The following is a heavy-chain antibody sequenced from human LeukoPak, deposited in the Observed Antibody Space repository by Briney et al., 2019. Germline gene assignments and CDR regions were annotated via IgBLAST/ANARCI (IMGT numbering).Heavy chain of an antibody. Sequence: PGGSVRLSCAGSGFGLSGYGMHWVRQAPGKGLEWVAVIWYDGSNKYYADSVKGRFTISRDNSKNTLYLQMNSLRAEDTAVYYCARGHRYYDSSGYYGWLDYWGQGTLVTVSS. CDR2: IWYDGSNK. D-gene: IGHD3-22*01. CDR1: GFGLSGYG. CDR3: ARGHRYYDSSGYYGWLDY. V-gene: IGHV3-33*01. J-gene: IGHJ4*02.